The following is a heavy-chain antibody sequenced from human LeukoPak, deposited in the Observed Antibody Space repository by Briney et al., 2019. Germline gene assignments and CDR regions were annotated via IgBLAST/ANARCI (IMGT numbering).Heavy chain of an antibody. CDR1: GGTFSSYA. Sequence: SVKVSCKASGGTFSSYAISWVRQAPGQGLEWMGGIIPIFGTANYAQKFQGRVTITADESTSTAYMELSSLRSEDTAVYYCARDHGGNPERGNNAFDIWGQGTMVTVSS. V-gene: IGHV1-69*13. CDR3: ARDHGGNPERGNNAFDI. J-gene: IGHJ3*02. D-gene: IGHD4-23*01. CDR2: IIPIFGTA.